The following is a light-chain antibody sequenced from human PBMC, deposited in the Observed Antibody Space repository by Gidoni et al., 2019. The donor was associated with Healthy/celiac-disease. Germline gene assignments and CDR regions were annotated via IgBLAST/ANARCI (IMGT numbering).Light chain of an antibody. CDR2: GAS. J-gene: IGKJ4*01. CDR3: QQYGSSFT. V-gene: IGKV3-20*01. Sequence: EIVFPQSPGTLSLSPGERATLSCRASQSVSSIYLAWYQQKPGQAPRLLIYGASSRATGIPDRCSGRGSGTDFTLTISRLEPEDFAVYYCQQYGSSFTFGGGTKVEIK. CDR1: QSVSSIY.